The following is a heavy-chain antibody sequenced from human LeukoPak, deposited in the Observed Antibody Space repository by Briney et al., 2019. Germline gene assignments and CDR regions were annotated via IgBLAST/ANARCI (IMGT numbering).Heavy chain of an antibody. V-gene: IGHV1-69*05. Sequence: SVKVSCKASGGTFSSYAISWVRQAPGQGLEWMGGIIPIFGTANYAQKFQGRVTITTDKSTSTAYMELSSLRSEDTAVYYCARASLNTVTIIDDDAFDIWGQGTMVTVSS. CDR3: ARASLNTVTIIDDDAFDI. CDR1: GGTFSSYA. D-gene: IGHD4-17*01. J-gene: IGHJ3*02. CDR2: IIPIFGTA.